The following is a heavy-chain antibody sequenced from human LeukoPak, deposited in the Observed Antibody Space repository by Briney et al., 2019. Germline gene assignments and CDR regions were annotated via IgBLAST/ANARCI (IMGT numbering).Heavy chain of an antibody. Sequence: GASVKVSCKASGYTFTSYGISWVRQAPGQGLEWMGWISAYNGNTNYAQKLQGRVTITTDTSTSTAYLELRSLRSDDTAVYYCARAPGYCTNGVCGIPYFDYWGQGTLVTVSS. V-gene: IGHV1-18*01. D-gene: IGHD2-8*01. J-gene: IGHJ4*02. CDR2: ISAYNGNT. CDR1: GYTFTSYG. CDR3: ARAPGYCTNGVCGIPYFDY.